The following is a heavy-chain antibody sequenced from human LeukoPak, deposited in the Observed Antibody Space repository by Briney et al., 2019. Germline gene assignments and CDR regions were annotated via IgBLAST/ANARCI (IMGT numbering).Heavy chain of an antibody. CDR3: ARSYDTNFDY. CDR2: IYFSGNT. CDR1: GGSIRSYY. V-gene: IGHV4-59*01. D-gene: IGHD3-3*01. J-gene: IGHJ4*02. Sequence: TSETLSVTCTVSGGSIRSYYWSWIRQPPGKGLEWIGYIYFSGNTSYNPSLKSRVTISVDRSKNQFSLKLSSVAAADTAVYYCARSYDTNFDYWGQGTLVTVSS.